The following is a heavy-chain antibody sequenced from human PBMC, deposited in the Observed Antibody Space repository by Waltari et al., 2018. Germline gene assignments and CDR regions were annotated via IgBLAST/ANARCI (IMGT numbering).Heavy chain of an antibody. J-gene: IGHJ1*01. CDR1: GGTFSSYA. Sequence: QVQLVQSGAEVKKPGSSVKVSCKASGGTFSSYAISWVRQAPGHGLEWMGGIIPIFGTANYAQKFQGRVTITADESTSTAYMELSSLRSEDTAVYYCARDLIYSSGYYPGREYFQHWGQGTLVTVSS. CDR3: ARDLIYSSGYYPGREYFQH. V-gene: IGHV1-69*01. CDR2: IIPIFGTA. D-gene: IGHD3-22*01.